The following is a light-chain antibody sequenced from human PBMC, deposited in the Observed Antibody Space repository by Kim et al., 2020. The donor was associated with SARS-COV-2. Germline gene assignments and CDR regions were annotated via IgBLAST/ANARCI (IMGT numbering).Light chain of an antibody. J-gene: IGLJ1*01. V-gene: IGLV3-1*01. CDR2: QDN. CDR3: QAWDSSTHNYV. CDR1: KLGDKY. Sequence: SYELTQPPSVSVSPGQTASITCSGYKLGDKYVSWYQQKPGQSLVVVIYQDNQRPSGIPERFSGSNSGNTATLTISGTQAMDEADYYCQAWDSSTHNYVFGAGTQLTVL.